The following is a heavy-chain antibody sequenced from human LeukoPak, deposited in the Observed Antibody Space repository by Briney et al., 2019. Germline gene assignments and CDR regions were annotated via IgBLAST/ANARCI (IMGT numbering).Heavy chain of an antibody. D-gene: IGHD3-16*02. CDR3: GKGLGSLPYRNHFAP. Sequence: GGSLRLSCAASGFTFDNYAMQCVRQAPRKGLECVASISWHSDSIDYAESVKGRYTISRHNAKNSLYLQMNTLIPDDRALYYCGKGLGSLPYRNHFAPWGQGTLVTVSS. CDR2: ISWHSDSI. J-gene: IGHJ5*02. CDR1: GFTFDNYA. V-gene: IGHV3-9*01.